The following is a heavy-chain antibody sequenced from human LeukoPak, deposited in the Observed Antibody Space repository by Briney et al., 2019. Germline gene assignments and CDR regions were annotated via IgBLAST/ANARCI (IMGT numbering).Heavy chain of an antibody. Sequence: GGSLRLSCAASGLTVSSNYMTWIRQAPRKGLEWVSIIYSGGNTYYADSVKGRFAISRDNSKNTVYFQMNSLRAEDTAVYYCVNLPGGGYWGQGTLVTVSS. CDR2: IYSGGNT. CDR1: GLTVSSNY. CDR3: VNLPGGGY. J-gene: IGHJ4*02. V-gene: IGHV3-66*02. D-gene: IGHD7-27*01.